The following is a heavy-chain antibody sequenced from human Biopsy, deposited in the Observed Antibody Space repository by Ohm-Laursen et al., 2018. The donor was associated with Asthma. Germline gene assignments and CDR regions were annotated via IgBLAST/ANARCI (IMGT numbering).Heavy chain of an antibody. Sequence: GASVTPSRKISGYSLTVLSTRSVRHGPGEGLGWMVGHDHEEGGTVKARRFQGRVTMTEDTSTDTAYMDLSSLSSDDTAVYYCASDFPKDYVRYNFQSWGQGTLVTVSS. D-gene: IGHD4-17*01. J-gene: IGHJ4*02. CDR1: GYSLTVLS. CDR3: ASDFPKDYVRYNFQS. V-gene: IGHV1-24*01. CDR2: HDHEEGGT.